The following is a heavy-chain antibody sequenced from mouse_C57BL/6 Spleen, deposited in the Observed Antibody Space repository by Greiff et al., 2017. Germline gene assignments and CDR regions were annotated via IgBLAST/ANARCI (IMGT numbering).Heavy chain of an antibody. CDR2: INYDGSST. D-gene: IGHD1-1*01. V-gene: IGHV5-16*01. Sequence: DVKLVESEGGLVQPGSSMKLSCTASGFTFSDYYMAWVRQVPEKGLEWVANINYDGSSTYYLDSLKSRFIISRDNAKNILYLQMSSLKSEDTATYYCAREGDYYGSSTGYFDYWGQGTTLTGSS. J-gene: IGHJ2*01. CDR3: AREGDYYGSSTGYFDY. CDR1: GFTFSDYY.